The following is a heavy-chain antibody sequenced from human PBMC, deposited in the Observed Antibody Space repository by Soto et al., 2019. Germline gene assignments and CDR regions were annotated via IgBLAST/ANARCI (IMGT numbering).Heavy chain of an antibody. CDR1: GYSVSSSDYY. CDR3: ARGIGYCSSINCYSSRRLRFDS. D-gene: IGHD2-2*01. J-gene: IGHJ4*02. V-gene: IGHV4-39*01. Sequence: SETLSLTCSVSGYSVSSSDYYWAWNRQPPGKGLEWIGSMLYSGLTYYNPSLKSRVTLSVDTSKNQFSLKMSSVTAADTAVYYCARGIGYCSSINCYSSRRLRFDSWGQGTLVTVSS. CDR2: MLYSGLT.